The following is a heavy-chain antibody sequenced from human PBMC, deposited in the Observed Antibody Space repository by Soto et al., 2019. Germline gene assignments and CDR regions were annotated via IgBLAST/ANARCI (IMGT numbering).Heavy chain of an antibody. CDR1: GYTFSNYA. CDR3: AEGGNIAVVVADYGMDV. Sequence: GASVKVSCKASGYTFSNYAMHWVRQAPGQRLEWMGWINAGNGNTKYSQKFQDRVTITRDTSASTAYMELSSLRSEDTAVYYCAEGGNIAVVVADYGMDVWGQGTTVTVS. D-gene: IGHD2-15*01. V-gene: IGHV1-3*01. J-gene: IGHJ6*02. CDR2: INAGNGNT.